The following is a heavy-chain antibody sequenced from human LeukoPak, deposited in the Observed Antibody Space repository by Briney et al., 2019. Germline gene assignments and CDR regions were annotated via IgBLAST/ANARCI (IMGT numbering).Heavy chain of an antibody. CDR3: ARHGNSGGEAFDI. V-gene: IGHV4-39*07. Sequence: PSETLSLTCTVSGGSISNSNYHWGWIRQPPGKGLGWIGSIYYSGSTYYNPSLKSRVTISVDTSKNQFSLKLSSVTAADTAVYYCARHGNSGGEAFDIWGQGTMVTVSS. CDR2: IYYSGST. J-gene: IGHJ3*02. D-gene: IGHD1-26*01. CDR1: GGSISNSNYH.